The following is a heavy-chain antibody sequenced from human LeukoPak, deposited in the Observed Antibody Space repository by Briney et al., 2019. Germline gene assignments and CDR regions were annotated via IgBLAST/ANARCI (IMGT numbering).Heavy chain of an antibody. CDR2: IWYDGSNK. CDR3: ARESGVVPAEMSPLDY. Sequence: GGSLRLSCAESGFTFSSYGMHWVRQAPGKGLEWVAVIWYDGSNKYYADSVKGRFAISRDNSKNTLYLQMNSLRAEDTAVYYCARESGVVPAEMSPLDYWGQGTLVTVSS. V-gene: IGHV3-33*01. CDR1: GFTFSSYG. J-gene: IGHJ4*02. D-gene: IGHD2-2*01.